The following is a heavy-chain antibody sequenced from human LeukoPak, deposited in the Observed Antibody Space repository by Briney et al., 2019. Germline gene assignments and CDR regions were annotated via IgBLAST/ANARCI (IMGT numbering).Heavy chain of an antibody. CDR1: GFTLSSYS. CDR2: ISNSSSYI. CDR3: ASAPGGWYFDY. Sequence: GGSLRLSCAASGFTLSSYSMNWVRQAPGKGLEWVSSISNSSSYIYYAESVEGRFTISRDNAKNSLYLQMNSLRAEDTAVYYCASAPGGWYFDYWGQGTLVTVSS. J-gene: IGHJ4*02. V-gene: IGHV3-21*01. D-gene: IGHD6-19*01.